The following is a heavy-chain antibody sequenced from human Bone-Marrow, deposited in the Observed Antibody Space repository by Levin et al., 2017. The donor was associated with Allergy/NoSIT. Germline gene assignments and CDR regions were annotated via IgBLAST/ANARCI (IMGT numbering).Heavy chain of an antibody. CDR2: INHSGST. V-gene: IGHV4-34*01. CDR1: GGSFSGYY. CDR3: AKNIAAARYYYYYGMDV. J-gene: IGHJ6*02. Sequence: SETLSLTCAVYGGSFSGYYWSWIRQPPGKGLEWIGEINHSGSTNYNPSLKSRVTISVDTSKNQFSLKLSSVTAADTAVYYCAKNIAAARYYYYYGMDVWGQGTTVTVSS. D-gene: IGHD6-13*01.